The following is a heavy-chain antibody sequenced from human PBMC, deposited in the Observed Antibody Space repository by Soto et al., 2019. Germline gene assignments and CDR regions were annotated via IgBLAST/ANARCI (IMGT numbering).Heavy chain of an antibody. CDR3: ARSTGSYSYYGMDV. V-gene: IGHV1-2*02. CDR1: GYTLTDYY. J-gene: IGHJ6*02. Sequence: ASVKVSCKASGYTLTDYYMHWVRQAPGQGLEWMGWINPKNGDTNSAQKFRGRVTMTRDTSISTAYLELSSLRSDDTAVDYCARSTGSYSYYGMDVWGQGTTVTVSS. CDR2: INPKNGDT. D-gene: IGHD1-26*01.